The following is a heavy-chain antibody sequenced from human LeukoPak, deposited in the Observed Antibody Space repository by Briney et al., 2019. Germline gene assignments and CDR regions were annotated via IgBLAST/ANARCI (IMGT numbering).Heavy chain of an antibody. D-gene: IGHD4-11*01. CDR1: GFTFSGYG. V-gene: IGHV3-30*02. Sequence: PGGSLRLSCAASGFTFSGYGMHWVRQAPGQGLEWVAFIRFDGSNKYYADSVKGRFTISRDSSKNTLCLRMNSLRAEDTAVYYCAKDRSNPHDAFDIWGQGTMVTVSS. CDR3: AKDRSNPHDAFDI. CDR2: IRFDGSNK. J-gene: IGHJ3*02.